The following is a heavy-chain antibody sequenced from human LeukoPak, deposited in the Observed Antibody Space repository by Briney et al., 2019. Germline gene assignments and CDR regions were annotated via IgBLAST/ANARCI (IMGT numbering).Heavy chain of an antibody. V-gene: IGHV1-8*03. CDR2: MNPDSGIT. Sequence: ASVKVSCKASGYTFTSYYMHWVRQAPGQGLEWMGWMNPDSGITGYAQKFQGRVTITRNTSITTAYMELRSLRSEDTAVYYCARGSSHYESSAYYKDSIDCWGQGTLVTVSS. D-gene: IGHD3-22*01. J-gene: IGHJ4*02. CDR3: ARGSSHYESSAYYKDSIDC. CDR1: GYTFTSYY.